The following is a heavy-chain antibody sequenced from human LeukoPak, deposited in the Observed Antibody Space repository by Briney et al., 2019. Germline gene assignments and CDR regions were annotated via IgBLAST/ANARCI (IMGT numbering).Heavy chain of an antibody. V-gene: IGHV4-59*01. CDR2: IYYSGST. D-gene: IGHD6-13*01. CDR1: GGSISSYY. J-gene: IGHJ4*02. Sequence: PSETLSLTCTVSGGSISSYYWSWIRQPPGKGLEWIGYIYYSGSTNYNPSLKSRVTISVDTSKNLFSLKLSSVAAADTAVYYCARDPSIAAAGPLFDYWGQGTLVTVSS. CDR3: ARDPSIAAAGPLFDY.